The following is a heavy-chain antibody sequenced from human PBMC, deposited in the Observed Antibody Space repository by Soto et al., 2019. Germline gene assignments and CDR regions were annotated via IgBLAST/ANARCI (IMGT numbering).Heavy chain of an antibody. J-gene: IGHJ3*02. Sequence: GGSLRLSCAASGFTFSSYWMSWVRQAPWKWLEWVANIKQDGSEKYYVDSVKGRFTISRDNAKNSLYLQMNSLRAEDTPVYYCARETPVATTDAFDIWGQGKMVTVSS. CDR3: ARETPVATTDAFDI. CDR2: IKQDGSEK. V-gene: IGHV3-7*03. D-gene: IGHD5-12*01. CDR1: GFTFSSYW.